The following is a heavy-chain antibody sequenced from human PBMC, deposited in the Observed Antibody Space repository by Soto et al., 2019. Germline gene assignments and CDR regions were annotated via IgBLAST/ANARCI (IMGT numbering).Heavy chain of an antibody. D-gene: IGHD6-19*01. CDR3: ARSSGWYAFDI. V-gene: IGHV3-13*01. CDR1: GFTFSSYD. J-gene: IGHJ3*02. Sequence: GGSLRLSCAASGFTFSSYDMHWVRQATGKGLEWVSAIGTAGDTYYPGSVKGRFTISRENAKNSLYLQMNSLRAGDTAVYYCARSSGWYAFDIWGQGTMVTVSS. CDR2: IGTAGDT.